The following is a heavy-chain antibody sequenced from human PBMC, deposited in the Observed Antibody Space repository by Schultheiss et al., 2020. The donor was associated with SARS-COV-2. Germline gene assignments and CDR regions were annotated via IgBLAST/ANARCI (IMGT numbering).Heavy chain of an antibody. J-gene: IGHJ6*02. CDR3: AAADGGYYYYGMDV. D-gene: IGHD3-16*01. CDR2: IVVGSGNT. CDR1: GFTFTSSA. Sequence: SVKVSCKASGFTFTSSAMQWVRQARGQRLEWIGWIVVGSGNTNYAHKFQERVTITRDMSTSTAYMELSSLRSEDTAVYYCAAADGGYYYYGMDVWGQGTTVTVSS. V-gene: IGHV1-58*02.